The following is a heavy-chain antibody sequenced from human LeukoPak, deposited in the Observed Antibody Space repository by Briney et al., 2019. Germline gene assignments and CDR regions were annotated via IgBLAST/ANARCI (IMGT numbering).Heavy chain of an antibody. CDR3: ARAGIDSSGEFDY. V-gene: IGHV4-34*01. Sequence: ASETLSLTCAVYGGSFSGYYWSWIRQPPGKGLEWIGEINHSGSTNYNPSLKSRVTISVDTSKNQFSLKLSSVTAADTAVYYCARAGIDSSGEFDYWGQGTLVTVSS. D-gene: IGHD3-22*01. CDR1: GGSFSGYY. J-gene: IGHJ4*02. CDR2: INHSGST.